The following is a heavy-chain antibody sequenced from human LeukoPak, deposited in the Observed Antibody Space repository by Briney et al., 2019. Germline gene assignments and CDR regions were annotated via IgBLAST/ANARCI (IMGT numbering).Heavy chain of an antibody. Sequence: SETLSLTCAVYGESFSGHYWTWIRQPPGRGLDWIGEINHSGSTTSNPSLNNRVTISVDTSKNQFSLKLTSVTAADTAVYYCARGGKWELPLDYWGQGTLVTVSS. CDR3: ARGGKWELPLDY. J-gene: IGHJ4*02. CDR2: INHSGST. CDR1: GESFSGHY. V-gene: IGHV4-34*01. D-gene: IGHD1-26*01.